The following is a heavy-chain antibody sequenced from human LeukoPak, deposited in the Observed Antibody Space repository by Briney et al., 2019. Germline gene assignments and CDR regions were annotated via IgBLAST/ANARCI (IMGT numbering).Heavy chain of an antibody. V-gene: IGHV4-61*01. J-gene: IGHJ6*02. Sequence: PSETLSLTCTVSGGSVSSGSYYWSWIRQPPGKGLEWIGYIYYSGSTNYNPSLKSRVTISVDTSKNQFSLKLSSVTAADTAVYYCAREPGGAAAAYYGMDVWGQGTTVTVSS. D-gene: IGHD6-13*01. CDR1: GGSVSSGSYY. CDR3: AREPGGAAAAYYGMDV. CDR2: IYYSGST.